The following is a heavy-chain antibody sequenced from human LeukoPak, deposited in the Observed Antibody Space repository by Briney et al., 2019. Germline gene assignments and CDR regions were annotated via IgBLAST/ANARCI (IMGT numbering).Heavy chain of an antibody. CDR3: ARGIRKSGSRLDGDY. CDR2: INPNSGGT. V-gene: IGHV1-2*02. Sequence: GASVKVSCKASGYTFTGYYMHWVRQAPGQGLEWMGWINPNSGGTNYAQKFQGRVTMTRDTSISTAYMELSRLRSDDTAVYYCARGIRKSGSRLDGDYWGQGTLVTVSS. D-gene: IGHD1-26*01. J-gene: IGHJ4*02. CDR1: GYTFTGYY.